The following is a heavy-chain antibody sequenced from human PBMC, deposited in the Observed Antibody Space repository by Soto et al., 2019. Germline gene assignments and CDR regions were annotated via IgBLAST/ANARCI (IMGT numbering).Heavy chain of an antibody. CDR1: GGTFSSYA. Sequence: GASVKVSCKASGGTFSSYAISWVRQAPGQGLEWMGGIIPIFGTANYAQKFQGRVTITADESTSTAYMELSSLRSEDTAVYYCARDKEAHVSGLYSSGGGFDPWGQGTLVTVSS. V-gene: IGHV1-69*13. J-gene: IGHJ5*02. CDR3: ARDKEAHVSGLYSSGGGFDP. CDR2: IIPIFGTA. D-gene: IGHD6-19*01.